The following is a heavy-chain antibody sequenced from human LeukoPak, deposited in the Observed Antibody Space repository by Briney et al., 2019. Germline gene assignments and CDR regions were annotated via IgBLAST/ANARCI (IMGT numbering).Heavy chain of an antibody. CDR1: EFTFSSYW. D-gene: IGHD3-10*01. CDR3: VVPLYFDY. J-gene: IGHJ4*02. Sequence: GGSLRLSCVASEFTFSSYWMSWVRQAPGKGLEWVASIKQDGSEMYFVDSLKGRFTISRDNAKNSLYLQMNSLRAEDTAVYYCVVPLYFDYWGQGTLVTVSS. V-gene: IGHV3-7*01. CDR2: IKQDGSEM.